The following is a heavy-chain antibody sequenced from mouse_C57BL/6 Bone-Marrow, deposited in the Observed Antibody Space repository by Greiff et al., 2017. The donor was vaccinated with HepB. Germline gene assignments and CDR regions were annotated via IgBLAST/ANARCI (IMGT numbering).Heavy chain of an antibody. D-gene: IGHD1-1*01. CDR1: GYSITSGYD. CDR3: AMFVNYGAMDY. J-gene: IGHJ4*01. CDR2: ISYSGST. V-gene: IGHV3-1*01. Sequence: EVQLQESGPGMVKPSQSLSLTCTVTGYSITSGYDWHWIRHFPGNNLEWMDYISYSGSTNYNPTLKSRISITSDTSKNHFFLKFTSFTTEDTATYYFAMFVNYGAMDYWGQGTSVTVSS.